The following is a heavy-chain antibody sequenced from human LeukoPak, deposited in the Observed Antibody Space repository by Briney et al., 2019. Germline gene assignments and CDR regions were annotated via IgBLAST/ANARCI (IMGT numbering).Heavy chain of an antibody. Sequence: ASVKVSCKASGYTFTSYHMHWVRQAPGQGLEWMGWINPNSGGTNYAQKFQGRVTMTRDTSISTAYMELSRLRSDDTAVYYCARGYCSSTSCYWILDYWGQGTLVTVSS. V-gene: IGHV1-2*02. J-gene: IGHJ4*02. CDR1: GYTFTSYH. CDR2: INPNSGGT. D-gene: IGHD2-2*01. CDR3: ARGYCSSTSCYWILDY.